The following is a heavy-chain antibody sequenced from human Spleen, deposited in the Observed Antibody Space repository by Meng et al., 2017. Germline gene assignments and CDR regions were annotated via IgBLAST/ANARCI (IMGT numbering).Heavy chain of an antibody. D-gene: IGHD3-22*01. CDR3: ARQMNYDSSGRYAFDI. Sequence: GESLKISCEASGFTFSSYEMNWVRQAPGKGLEWVSYISSSGSSIYYADSVKGRFTISRDNAKNSLYLQMNSLRVEDTAVYYCARQMNYDSSGRYAFDIWGQGTMVTVSS. V-gene: IGHV3-48*03. CDR1: GFTFSSYE. J-gene: IGHJ3*02. CDR2: ISSSGSSI.